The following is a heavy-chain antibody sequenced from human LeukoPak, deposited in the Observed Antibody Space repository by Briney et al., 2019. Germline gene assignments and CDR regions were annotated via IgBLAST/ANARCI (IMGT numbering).Heavy chain of an antibody. V-gene: IGHV4-34*01. CDR3: ARAGGKYQLATKYYYYLDV. CDR1: GGSFSGYY. Sequence: SETLSLTCALYGGSFSGYYWSWIRHPPGKGVEWSGEINHSGSTNYNPSLKSRVTISVDPSKHQFSLKLSSVTAADTAVYYCARAGGKYQLATKYYYYLDVWGKGTTVTVSS. D-gene: IGHD2-2*01. CDR2: INHSGST. J-gene: IGHJ6*03.